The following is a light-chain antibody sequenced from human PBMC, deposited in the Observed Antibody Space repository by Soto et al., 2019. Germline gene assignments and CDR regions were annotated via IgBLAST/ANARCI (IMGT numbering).Light chain of an antibody. CDR3: KQYGSSST. V-gene: IGKV3-15*01. J-gene: IGKJ1*01. CDR1: HSVSSR. Sequence: EIVMTQSPATLSVSPGERATLSCRASHSVSSRLAWYQQKPGQAPRLLIYGASTRATGLPARFSGSGSGTEFAFTISSLQSEDFAVYYCKQYGSSSTFGQVTKV. CDR2: GAS.